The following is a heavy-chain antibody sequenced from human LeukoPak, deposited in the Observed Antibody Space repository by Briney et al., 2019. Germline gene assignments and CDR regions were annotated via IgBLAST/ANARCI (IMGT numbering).Heavy chain of an antibody. CDR2: ISPDGSTT. D-gene: IGHD3-10*01. J-gene: IGHJ4*02. V-gene: IGHV3-74*03. Sequence: GGSLRLSCAASGFTFSRYWMHWVRQAPGKGLMWVSRISPDGSTTLYADSVKGRFTISRDNSKNALYLQMNSLRTEDSALYYCAKADRIDMYRGAHFTYWGQGTLVTVSS. CDR1: GFTFSRYW. CDR3: AKADRIDMYRGAHFTY.